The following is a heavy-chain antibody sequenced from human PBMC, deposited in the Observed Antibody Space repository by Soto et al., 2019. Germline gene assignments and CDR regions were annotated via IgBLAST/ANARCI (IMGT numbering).Heavy chain of an antibody. CDR2: ISYDGSNK. D-gene: IGHD5-18*01. CDR3: ARDRLVEYSYGYDY. CDR1: GFTLSSYA. J-gene: IGHJ4*02. Sequence: GGSLRPSCAASGFTLSSYAMHWVRQAPGKGLEWVAVISYDGSNKYYADSVKGRFTISRDNSKNTLYLQMNSLRAEDTAVYYCARDRLVEYSYGYDYWGQGTLVTVSS. V-gene: IGHV3-30-3*01.